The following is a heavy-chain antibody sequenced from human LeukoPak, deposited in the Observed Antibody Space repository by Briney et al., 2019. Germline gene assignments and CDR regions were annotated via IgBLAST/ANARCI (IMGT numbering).Heavy chain of an antibody. D-gene: IGHD3/OR15-3a*01. CDR1: GFTFSRNY. Sequence: SGGSLRLSCAASGFTFSRNYMSWARLAPGKGLEWISIITSAGSTHYAASVKGRFTISRDNSRNTVYLQMNSPRAEDTAVYYCATRGLSGYYYGMDVWGQGTRVTVSS. J-gene: IGHJ6*02. CDR3: ATRGLSGYYYGMDV. V-gene: IGHV3-66*01. CDR2: ITSAGST.